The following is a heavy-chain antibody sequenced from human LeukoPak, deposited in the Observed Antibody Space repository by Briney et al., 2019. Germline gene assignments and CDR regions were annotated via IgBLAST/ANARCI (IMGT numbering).Heavy chain of an antibody. CDR1: GFTFDDYA. CDR3: AKGWSLTGGAFDI. V-gene: IGHV3-9*03. CDR2: ISWNSGSI. J-gene: IGHJ3*02. Sequence: PGGSLRPSCAASGFTFDDYAMHWVRQAPGKGLEWVSGISWNSGSIGYADSVKGRFTISRDNANNSLYLQMNSLRAEDMALYYCAKGWSLTGGAFDIWGQGTMVTVSS. D-gene: IGHD3-9*01.